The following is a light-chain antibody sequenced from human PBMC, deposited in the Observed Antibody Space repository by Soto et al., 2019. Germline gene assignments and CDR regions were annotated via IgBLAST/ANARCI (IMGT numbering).Light chain of an antibody. CDR1: QGIRNF. J-gene: IGKJ3*01. CDR2: AAS. CDR3: QQYSSVPV. V-gene: IGKV1-27*01. Sequence: DIQMTQSPTSLSASVGDRVTITCRASQGIRNFVSWYQQKPGKAPKLLIYAASTLQSGVPSRFSGSGSGTDFPITINSLQPEDVATYSCQQYSSVPVFGPGTKVEIK.